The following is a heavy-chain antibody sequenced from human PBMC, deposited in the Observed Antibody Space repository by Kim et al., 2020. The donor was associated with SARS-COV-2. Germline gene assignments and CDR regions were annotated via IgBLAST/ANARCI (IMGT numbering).Heavy chain of an antibody. Sequence: SETLSLTCAVYGGSFSGYYWSWIRQPPGKGLEWIGEINHSGSTNYNPSLKSRVTISVDTSKNQFSLKLSSVTAADTAVYYCARGGGRSITMIVVVKRGRHGMDVWGQGTTVTVSS. CDR2: INHSGST. V-gene: IGHV4-34*01. D-gene: IGHD3-22*01. CDR3: ARGGGRSITMIVVVKRGRHGMDV. CDR1: GGSFSGYY. J-gene: IGHJ6*02.